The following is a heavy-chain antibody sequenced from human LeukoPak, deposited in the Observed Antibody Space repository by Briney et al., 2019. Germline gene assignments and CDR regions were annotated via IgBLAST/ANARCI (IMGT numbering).Heavy chain of an antibody. V-gene: IGHV3-53*01. J-gene: IGHJ3*02. Sequence: PGGSLRLSCAASGFSVSSSFMSWVRQAPGKGLEWVSVIYSIGSTFYADSVKGRFTISRDNSKDTLYLHMNSLRAEDTAVYYCARDRVYLGREDAFDIWGQGTMVTVSS. D-gene: IGHD7-27*01. CDR3: ARDRVYLGREDAFDI. CDR2: IYSIGST. CDR1: GFSVSSSF.